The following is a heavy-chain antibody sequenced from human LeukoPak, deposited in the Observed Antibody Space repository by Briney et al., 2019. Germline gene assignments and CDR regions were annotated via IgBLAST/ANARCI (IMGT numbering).Heavy chain of an antibody. J-gene: IGHJ5*02. CDR2: INPNSLIP. CDR3: ARVKPVPTVSFDP. Sequence: GASVKVSCKASGYTLSDYDINWVRQAPGQGREYMGWINPNSLIPGYARKFRGRVTLTMDTSIRTAYMELSGLTYDDTAIYYCARVKPVPTVSFDPWGQGTLVTVSS. CDR1: GYTLSDYD. V-gene: IGHV1-8*01. D-gene: IGHD4-17*01.